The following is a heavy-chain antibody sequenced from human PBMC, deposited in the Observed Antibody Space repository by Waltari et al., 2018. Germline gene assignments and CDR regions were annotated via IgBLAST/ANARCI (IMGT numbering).Heavy chain of an antibody. J-gene: IGHJ5*02. V-gene: IGHV1-69*12. CDR1: GGTFSSYA. CDR2: IIPIFGTA. Sequence: QVQLVQSGAEVKKPGSSVNVSCKASGGTFSSYAISWVRQAPGQGLEWMGGIIPIFGTANYAQKFQGRVTITADESTSTAYMELSSLRSEDTAVYYCAREPVGYCSGGSCYQAGWFDPWGQGTLVTVSS. CDR3: AREPVGYCSGGSCYQAGWFDP. D-gene: IGHD2-15*01.